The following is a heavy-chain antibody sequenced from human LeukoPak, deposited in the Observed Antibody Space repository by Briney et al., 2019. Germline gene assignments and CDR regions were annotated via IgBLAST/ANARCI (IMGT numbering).Heavy chain of an antibody. CDR1: GFTFSNYA. J-gene: IGHJ3*02. CDR2: ISGSGDST. D-gene: IGHD3-10*01. CDR3: AKDHDYYASGPI. V-gene: IGHV3-23*01. Sequence: TGGSLRLPCAASGFTFSNYAMNWVRQAPGKGLEWVSAISGSGDSTYYADSVKGRFTISRDNSKNTLYLQMNSLRAEDTALYYCAKDHDYYASGPIWGQGTMVTVSS.